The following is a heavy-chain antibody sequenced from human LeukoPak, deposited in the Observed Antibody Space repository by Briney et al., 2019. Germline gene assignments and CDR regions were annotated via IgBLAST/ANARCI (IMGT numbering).Heavy chain of an antibody. CDR3: ARHPYRDGYTVDY. D-gene: IGHD5-24*01. CDR1: GGSISSHY. V-gene: IGHV4-59*11. Sequence: SETLSLTCTVSGGSISSHYWSWIRQPPGKGLEWIGYIYYSGSTNYNPSLKSRVTISVDTSKNQFSQKLSSVTAADTAVYYCARHPYRDGYTVDYSGQGTLVTVSS. CDR2: IYYSGST. J-gene: IGHJ4*02.